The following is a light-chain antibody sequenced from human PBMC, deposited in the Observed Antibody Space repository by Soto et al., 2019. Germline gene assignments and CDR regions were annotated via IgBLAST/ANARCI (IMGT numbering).Light chain of an antibody. CDR2: AAS. V-gene: IGKV1-39*01. CDR1: HGISTY. CDR3: QQSYNTPT. J-gene: IGKJ4*01. Sequence: DIQMTQSPSSLSASVGDRVTITCRASHGISTYLNWYQQKPGKAPKLLIYAASNLQSGVPSRFSGSGSGTDFSLTISSLQSEDFATYFCQQSYNTPTFGGGTKVEIK.